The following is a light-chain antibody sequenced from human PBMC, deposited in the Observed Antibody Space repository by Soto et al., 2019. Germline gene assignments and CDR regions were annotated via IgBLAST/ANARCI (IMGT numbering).Light chain of an antibody. CDR1: SSNIGAGYD. CDR2: GNS. J-gene: IGLJ1*01. Sequence: QSVLKQPPSVSGAPGQRVTISCTGSSSNIGAGYDVHWYQQLPGTAPKPLIYGNSNRPSGVPDRFSGSKSGTSASLAITGLQAEDEADYYCQSYDSSLSGSRVFGTGTKLTVL. CDR3: QSYDSSLSGSRV. V-gene: IGLV1-40*01.